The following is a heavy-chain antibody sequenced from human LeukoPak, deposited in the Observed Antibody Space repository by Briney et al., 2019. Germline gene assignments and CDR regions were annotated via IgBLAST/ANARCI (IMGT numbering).Heavy chain of an antibody. CDR1: GGSISSYY. CDR3: ARRWAYGMDV. V-gene: IGHV4-59*08. D-gene: IGHD1-26*01. J-gene: IGHJ6*02. CDR2: IYYSGST. Sequence: PSETLSLTCTVSGGSISSYYWSWIRQPPGKGLEWIGYIYYSGSTNYNPSLNNRVTISVDASKEQFSLKLSSVTAADTAVYYCARRWAYGMDVWGQGTTVTVSS.